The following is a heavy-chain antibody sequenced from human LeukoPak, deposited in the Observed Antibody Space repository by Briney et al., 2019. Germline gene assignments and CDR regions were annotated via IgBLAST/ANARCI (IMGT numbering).Heavy chain of an antibody. CDR3: AKDQGYYGSGTYVDY. D-gene: IGHD3-10*01. J-gene: IGHJ4*02. Sequence: EGSLRLSCVASGFTFRDFAMTWVRQAPGKGLEWVSSVSGSGSSTYYADSVKGRLTISRDDSKNTLYLQMNTLRAEDTAIYFCAKDQGYYGSGTYVDYWGQGTLVIVSS. CDR1: GFTFRDFA. V-gene: IGHV3-23*01. CDR2: VSGSGSST.